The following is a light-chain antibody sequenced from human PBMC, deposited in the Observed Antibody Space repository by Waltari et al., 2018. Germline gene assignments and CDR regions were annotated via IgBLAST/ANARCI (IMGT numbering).Light chain of an antibody. Sequence: QSALTQPRSVSGSPGQSVTISCTGTSSDVGGYNYVSWYQQHPGKAPKFMIYDVTTRPSGVPERFSVSKSGNTASLTIAGLQAEDEADYYCCSYAGSYNFVFGSGTTVTVL. CDR3: CSYAGSYNFV. V-gene: IGLV2-11*01. CDR2: DVT. CDR1: SSDVGGYNY. J-gene: IGLJ1*01.